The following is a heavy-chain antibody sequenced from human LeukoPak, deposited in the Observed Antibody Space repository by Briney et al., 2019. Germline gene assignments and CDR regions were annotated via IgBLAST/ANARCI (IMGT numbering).Heavy chain of an antibody. CDR2: IYSGGST. D-gene: IGHD4-23*01. CDR1: GFTVSSNY. J-gene: IGHJ4*02. CDR3: ARELIGYGGNYYFDY. Sequence: GGSLRFSCAASGFTVSSNYMSWVRQAPGEGLEWVSVIYSGGSTYYADSVKGRFTISRDNSKNTLYLQMNSLRAEDTAVYYCARELIGYGGNYYFDYWGQGTLVTVSS. V-gene: IGHV3-66*01.